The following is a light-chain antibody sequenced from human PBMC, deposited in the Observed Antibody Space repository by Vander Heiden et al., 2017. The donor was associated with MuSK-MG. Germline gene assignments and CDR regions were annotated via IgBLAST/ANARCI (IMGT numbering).Light chain of an antibody. CDR1: QSVLSSSNNKNY. J-gene: IGKJ2*01. V-gene: IGKV4-1*01. CDR3: QQYYSTPYT. Sequence: DIVMTQSPDSLAVSLGERATINCKSSQSVLSSSNNKNYLTWYQQTPGQPPKLLIYWASTRESGVPDRFSGSGSGTDFTLTISSLQAEDVAVYYCQQYYSTPYTFGQGTKLAIK. CDR2: WAS.